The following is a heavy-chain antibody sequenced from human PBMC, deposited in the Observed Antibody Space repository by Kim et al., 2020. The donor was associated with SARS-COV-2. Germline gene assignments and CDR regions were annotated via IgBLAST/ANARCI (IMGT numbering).Heavy chain of an antibody. Sequence: SLKSRVTTSVDKSKNQFSLKLGAVTAADTAVYYCARAVWFGELLDYYFDYWGQGTLVTVSS. CDR3: ARAVWFGELLDYYFDY. J-gene: IGHJ4*02. V-gene: IGHV4-4*02. D-gene: IGHD3-10*01.